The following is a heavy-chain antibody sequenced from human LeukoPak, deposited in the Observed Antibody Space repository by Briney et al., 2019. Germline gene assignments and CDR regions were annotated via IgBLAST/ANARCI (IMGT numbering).Heavy chain of an antibody. CDR2: ISAYNGNT. D-gene: IGHD3-10*01. V-gene: IGHV1-18*01. CDR1: GYTFTNYG. Sequence: ASVKVSCQASGYTFTNYGIRWVRRAPAQGLAWMGWISAYNGNTNYAQKLQGRVTMTTDTSTSTAYMELRSLRSDDTAVYYCARDPLRSSGTFDYWGQGTLVTVSS. J-gene: IGHJ4*02. CDR3: ARDPLRSSGTFDY.